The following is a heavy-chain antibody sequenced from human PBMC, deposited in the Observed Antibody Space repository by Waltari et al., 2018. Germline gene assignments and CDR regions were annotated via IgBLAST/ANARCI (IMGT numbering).Heavy chain of an antibody. J-gene: IGHJ4*02. CDR3: ASAPRPMVSAPFDY. D-gene: IGHD2-15*01. CDR2: ISNSGDMT. CDR1: GFSGYT. Sequence: EVPLVESGGGLVQPGGSLRLSCSGFGFSGYTRAWVRQAPGKGLEWVSGISNSGDMTSYADSVKGRFTISRDTSKNTLFLQMNGLRAEDTAIYYCASAPRPMVSAPFDYWGQGVLVTVSS. V-gene: IGHV3-23*04.